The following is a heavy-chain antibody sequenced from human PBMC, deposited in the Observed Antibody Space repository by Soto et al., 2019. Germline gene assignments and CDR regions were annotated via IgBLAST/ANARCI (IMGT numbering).Heavy chain of an antibody. CDR3: AARWNGYNGAFEI. CDR2: IIPIFGTA. Sequence: PSVKVSCKASGGTFSSYAISWVRQAPGQGLEWMGGIIPIFGTANYAQKFQGRVTITADKSTSTAYMELSSLRSDDTAVYDWAARWNGYNGAFEIWGQG. CDR1: GGTFSSYA. J-gene: IGHJ6*01. V-gene: IGHV1-69*06. D-gene: IGHD3-3*01.